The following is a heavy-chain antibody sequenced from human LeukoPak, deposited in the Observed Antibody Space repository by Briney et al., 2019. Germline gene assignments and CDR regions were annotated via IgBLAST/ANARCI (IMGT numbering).Heavy chain of an antibody. J-gene: IGHJ5*02. V-gene: IGHV1-2*06. D-gene: IGHD2/OR15-2a*01. CDR2: INPNSGGT. CDR1: GYTFTGYY. Sequence: ASVKVSCKASGYTFTGYYMHWVRQAPGQGLEWMGRINPNSGGTNYAQKFQGRVTMTRDTSISTAYMELSRLRYDDTAVYYCARGRPRPKRINITWLAPWAKGPLV. CDR3: ARGRPRPKRINITWLAP.